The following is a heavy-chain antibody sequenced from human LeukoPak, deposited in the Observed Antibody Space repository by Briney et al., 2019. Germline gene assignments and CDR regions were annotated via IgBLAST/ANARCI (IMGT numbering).Heavy chain of an antibody. CDR3: ATMVRGVY. D-gene: IGHD3-10*01. CDR2: ISYDGSNK. V-gene: IGHV3-30*03. J-gene: IGHJ4*02. Sequence: GGSLRLSCVASEFTFSSFVMHWVRQAPGKGLEWVAVISYDGSNKYYADSVKGRFTISRDNSKNTLYLQMNSLRAEDTAVYYCATMVRGVYWGQGTLVTVSS. CDR1: EFTFSSFV.